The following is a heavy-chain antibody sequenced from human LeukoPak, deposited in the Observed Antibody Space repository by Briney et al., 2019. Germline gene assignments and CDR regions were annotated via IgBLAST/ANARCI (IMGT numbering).Heavy chain of an antibody. CDR2: IYYTET. V-gene: IGHV4-59*02. CDR1: GGSVSDYY. J-gene: IGHJ6*03. CDR3: ARVEEGYGSGRRENYYYYYMDV. D-gene: IGHD3-10*01. Sequence: PSETLSLTCTVSGGSVSDYYWSWIRQSPGKGLEWIGYIYYTETSYNPSLKSRVTISVDTSKNQFSLKLSSVTAADTAVYYCARVEEGYGSGRRENYYYYYMDVWGKGTTVTISS.